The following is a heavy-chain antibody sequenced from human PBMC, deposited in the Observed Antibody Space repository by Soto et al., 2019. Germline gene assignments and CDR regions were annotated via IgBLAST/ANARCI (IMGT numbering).Heavy chain of an antibody. CDR1: GYSFTSYW. CDR2: IDPSDSYT. D-gene: IGHD6-13*01. V-gene: IGHV5-10-1*01. CDR3: ARTDPNSRSWYYYYYYGMDV. Sequence: GESLKISCKGSGYSFTSYWISWVRQMPGKGLEWMGRIDPSDSYTNYSPSFQGHVTISADKSISTAYLQWSSLKASDTAMYYCARTDPNSRSWYYYYYYGMDVWGQGTKVTVS. J-gene: IGHJ6*02.